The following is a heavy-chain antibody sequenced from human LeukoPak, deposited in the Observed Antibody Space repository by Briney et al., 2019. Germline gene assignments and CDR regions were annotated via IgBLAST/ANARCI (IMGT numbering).Heavy chain of an antibody. D-gene: IGHD6-19*01. V-gene: IGHV1-69*13. CDR3: ARAYSVEQWLANYYYYGMDV. Sequence: SVKVSCKASGGTFSSYAISWVRQAPGQGLEWMGGIIPISGTANYAQKFRGRVTITADESTSTAYMELSSLRSEDTAVYYCARAYSVEQWLANYYYYGMDVWGQGTTVTVSS. J-gene: IGHJ6*02. CDR1: GGTFSSYA. CDR2: IIPISGTA.